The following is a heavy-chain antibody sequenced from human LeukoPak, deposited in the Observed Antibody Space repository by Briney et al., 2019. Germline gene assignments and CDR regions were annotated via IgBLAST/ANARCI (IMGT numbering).Heavy chain of an antibody. V-gene: IGHV4-31*03. CDR3: ARDSSTRGGFDY. CDR1: GGSISSGGYY. J-gene: IGHJ4*02. CDR2: IYYSGST. Sequence: PSETLSLTCTVSGGSISSGGYYWSWIRQRPGKGLEWIGYIYYSGSTYYNPSLKSRVTISVDTSKNQFSLKLSSATAADTAVYYCARDSSTRGGFDYWGQGTLVTVSS. D-gene: IGHD3-10*01.